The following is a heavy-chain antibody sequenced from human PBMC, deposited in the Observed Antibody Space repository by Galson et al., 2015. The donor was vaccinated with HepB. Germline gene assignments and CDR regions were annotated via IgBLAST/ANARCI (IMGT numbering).Heavy chain of an antibody. Sequence: TLSLTCAVSGGSISSGGYSWSWIRQPPGKGLEWIGYIYYSGSTYYNPSLKSRVTISVDRSKNQFSLKLSSVTAADTAVYYCARARWFGELFFDYWGQGTLVTVSS. CDR2: IYYSGST. CDR3: ARARWFGELFFDY. D-gene: IGHD3-10*01. J-gene: IGHJ4*02. CDR1: GGSISSGGYS. V-gene: IGHV4-30-4*07.